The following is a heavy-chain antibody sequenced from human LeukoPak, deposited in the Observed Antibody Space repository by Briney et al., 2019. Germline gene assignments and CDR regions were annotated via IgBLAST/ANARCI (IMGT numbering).Heavy chain of an antibody. CDR1: GGSFSGYY. CDR3: ARSPVGRGYSYRGDY. V-gene: IGHV4-34*01. D-gene: IGHD5-18*01. J-gene: IGHJ4*02. CDR2: INHSGST. Sequence: SETLSLTCAVYGGSFSGYYWSWIRQPPGKGLKWIGEINHSGSTNYNPSLKSRVTISVDTSKNQFSLKLSSVTAADTAVYYCARSPVGRGYSYRGDYWGQGTLVTVSS.